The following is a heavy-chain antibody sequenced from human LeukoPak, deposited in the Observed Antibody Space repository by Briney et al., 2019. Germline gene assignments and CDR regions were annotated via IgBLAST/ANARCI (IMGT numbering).Heavy chain of an antibody. J-gene: IGHJ4*02. Sequence: ASVKVSCKASGGTFSSYAISWVRQAPGQGLEWMGRIIPIFGTANYAQKFQGRVTITADESTSTAYMELRSLRSDDTAVYYCARVVRGVPNRLDYWGQGTLVTVSS. CDR1: GGTFSSYA. D-gene: IGHD3-10*01. CDR2: IIPIFGTA. V-gene: IGHV1-69*13. CDR3: ARVVRGVPNRLDY.